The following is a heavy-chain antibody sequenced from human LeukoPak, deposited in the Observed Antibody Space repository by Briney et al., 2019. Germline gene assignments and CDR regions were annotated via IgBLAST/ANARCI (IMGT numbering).Heavy chain of an antibody. CDR2: IYYSGST. V-gene: IGHV4-59*01. Sequence: SETLSLTCTVSGGSISNYYWSWIRQPPGKGLEWIGYIYYSGSTIYNPSLKSRVTMSVDTSKNQFSLKLSSVTAADTAVYYCARSYGQYTYGLLDPWGQGTLVTVSS. CDR3: ARSYGQYTYGLLDP. CDR1: GGSISNYY. J-gene: IGHJ5*02. D-gene: IGHD2-2*02.